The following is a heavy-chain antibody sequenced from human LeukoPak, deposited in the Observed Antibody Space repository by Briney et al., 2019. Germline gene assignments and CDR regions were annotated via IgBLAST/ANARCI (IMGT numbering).Heavy chain of an antibody. V-gene: IGHV4-34*01. CDR2: INHSGST. CDR3: ARGPDGYNSLFDY. J-gene: IGHJ4*02. CDR1: GGSFSGYY. D-gene: IGHD5-24*01. Sequence: SETLSLTCAVYGGSFSGYYWSWIRQPPGKGLEWIGEINHSGSTNYNPSLKSRVTISVDTSKNQFSLKLSSVTAVDTAVYYCARGPDGYNSLFDYWGQGTLVTVSS.